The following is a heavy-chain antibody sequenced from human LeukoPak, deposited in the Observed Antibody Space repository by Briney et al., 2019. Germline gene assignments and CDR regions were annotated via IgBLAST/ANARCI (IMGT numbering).Heavy chain of an antibody. CDR1: GIPLRNYA. V-gene: IGHV3-23*01. CDR3: AKDAIAVALGWLDP. CDR2: ISGSGDRT. D-gene: IGHD6-19*01. Sequence: GGSLRLSCAASGIPLRNYAVSWVRQAPGKGLEWVSAISGSGDRTYYADSVKGRFTISRDNSKNTLYLQMNSLRDEDTAIYYCAKDAIAVALGWLDPWGQGTLVTVSS. J-gene: IGHJ5*02.